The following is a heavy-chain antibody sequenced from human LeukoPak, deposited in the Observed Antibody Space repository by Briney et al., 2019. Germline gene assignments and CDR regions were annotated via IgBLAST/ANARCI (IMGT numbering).Heavy chain of an antibody. CDR1: GGSISSSNW. D-gene: IGHD2/OR15-2a*01. V-gene: IGHV4-4*02. CDR2: IYHSGST. J-gene: IGHJ1*01. CDR3: ARDSILTGFAAEYFQH. Sequence: SETLSLTCAVSGGSISSSNWWSWVRQPPGKGLEWIGEIYHSGSTNYNPSLKSRVTISVDKSKNQFSLKLSSVTAADTAVYYCARDSILTGFAAEYFQHWGQGTLVTVSS.